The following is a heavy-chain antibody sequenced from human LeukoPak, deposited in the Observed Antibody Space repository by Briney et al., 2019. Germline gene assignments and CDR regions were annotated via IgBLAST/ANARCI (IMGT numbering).Heavy chain of an antibody. D-gene: IGHD4-11*01. J-gene: IGHJ4*02. CDR2: INTDGSST. CDR3: AKDITTVTRAFDY. V-gene: IGHV3-74*01. Sequence: QPGGSLRLSCAASGFTFSSYWMHWVRHAPGKGLVWVSRINTDGSSTSYADSVKGRFTISRDNAKNTLYLQMNSLRAEDTAVYYCAKDITTVTRAFDYWGQGTLVTVSS. CDR1: GFTFSSYW.